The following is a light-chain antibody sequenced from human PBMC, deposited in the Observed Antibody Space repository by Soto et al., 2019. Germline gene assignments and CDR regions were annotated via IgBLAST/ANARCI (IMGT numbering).Light chain of an antibody. CDR3: VSFAGGTYV. V-gene: IGLV2-8*01. J-gene: IGLJ1*01. Sequence: QSALTQPPSASGSPGQSVTISCTGTSSDVGAYIFVSWYQQHPGKAPKLMVYDVNRRPPGVPDRFCGSKSGNTASLTVSGLQAEDEADYYCVSFAGGTYVFGTGTKVTVL. CDR2: DVN. CDR1: SSDVGAYIF.